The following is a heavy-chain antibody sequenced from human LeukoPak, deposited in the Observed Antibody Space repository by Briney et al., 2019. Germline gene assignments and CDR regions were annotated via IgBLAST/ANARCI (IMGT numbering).Heavy chain of an antibody. J-gene: IGHJ4*02. V-gene: IGHV5-51*01. CDR1: GYSFTSCW. D-gene: IGHD2-8*01. CDR2: IYPGDSGT. CDR3: ASLARRVYVEYYFDY. Sequence: GESLKISCKGSGYSFTSCWIGWVRQMPGKGLEWMGIIYPGDSGTRYSPSFQGQVTMSADKSITTAYLQWSSLKASDTAMYYCASLARRVYVEYYFDYWGQGTLVTVSS.